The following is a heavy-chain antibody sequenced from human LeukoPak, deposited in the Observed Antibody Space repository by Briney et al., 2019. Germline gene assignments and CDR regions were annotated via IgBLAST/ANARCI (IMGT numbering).Heavy chain of an antibody. CDR3: ARDDFWSGPNPGYYYGMDV. D-gene: IGHD3-3*01. J-gene: IGHJ6*02. CDR2: INPSGGST. V-gene: IGHV1-46*01. Sequence: ASVTVSCTASGYTFTSYYMHWVRQAPGQGLEWMGLINPSGGSTNYAQKFQGRVTMTRDTSTSTAYMELSSLRSEDTAVYYCARDDFWSGPNPGYYYGMDVWGQGTTVTVSS. CDR1: GYTFTSYY.